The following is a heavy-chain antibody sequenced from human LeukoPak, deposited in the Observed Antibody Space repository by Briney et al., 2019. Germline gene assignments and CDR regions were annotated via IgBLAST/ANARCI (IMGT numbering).Heavy chain of an antibody. V-gene: IGHV4-39*07. D-gene: IGHD3-22*01. CDR3: ARHYYDSSGYYQIFDY. CDR2: IYYSGST. J-gene: IGHJ4*02. CDR1: GGSISSSSYY. Sequence: PSETLSLTCTVSGGSISSSSYYWGWIRQPPGKGLEWIGSIYYSGSTYYNPSLKSRVTISVDTSKNQFSLKLSSVTAADTAVYYCARHYYDSSGYYQIFDYWGQGTLVTVSS.